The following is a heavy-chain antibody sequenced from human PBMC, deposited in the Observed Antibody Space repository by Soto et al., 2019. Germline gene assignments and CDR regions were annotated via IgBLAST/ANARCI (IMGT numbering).Heavy chain of an antibody. Sequence: GGSLRLSCVVSGFNFPDRAMHWVRQVPGRGLEWVSGIYWNSETIGYVDSVKGRFTTSRDNAKNSLYLQMNSLRVEDTAVYLCIKESNPGGLDYWGPRTLVTVSS. J-gene: IGHJ4*02. CDR1: GFNFPDRA. CDR3: IKESNPGGLDY. CDR2: IYWNSETI. V-gene: IGHV3-9*01.